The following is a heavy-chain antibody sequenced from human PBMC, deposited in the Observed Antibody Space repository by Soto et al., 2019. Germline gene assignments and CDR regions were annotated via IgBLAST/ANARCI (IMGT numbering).Heavy chain of an antibody. V-gene: IGHV4-34*01. D-gene: IGHD2-21*01. Sequence: PSETLSLTCAVYGGSFGGYYWSWIGQPPGKGLEWIGEINHSGSTNYNPSLKSRVTISVDASKNQFSLKLSSVTAADTAVYYCARVISSRPVITIHDAFDFWGQGTMVTVSS. CDR2: INHSGST. J-gene: IGHJ3*01. CDR3: ARVISSRPVITIHDAFDF. CDR1: GGSFGGYY.